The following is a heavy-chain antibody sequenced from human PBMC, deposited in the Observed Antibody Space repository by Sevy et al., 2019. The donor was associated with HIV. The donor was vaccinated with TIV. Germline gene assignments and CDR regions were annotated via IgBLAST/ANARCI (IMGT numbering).Heavy chain of an antibody. V-gene: IGHV4-39*01. CDR3: ARGIDYDHIWGTYRDY. CDR1: GVSISGTRHY. CDR2: IYYSGST. Sequence: SETLSLTCAVSGVSISGTRHYWGWIRQPPGKGLEWIGSIYYSGSTYYNPSVKSRVTISIDTSKNQFSLRLSSVTAADTAVYYCARGIDYDHIWGTYRDYWGQGILVTVSS. D-gene: IGHD3-16*02. J-gene: IGHJ4*02.